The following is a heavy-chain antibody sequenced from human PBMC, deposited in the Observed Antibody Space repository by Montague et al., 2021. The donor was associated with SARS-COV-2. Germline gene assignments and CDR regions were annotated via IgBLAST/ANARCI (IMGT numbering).Heavy chain of an antibody. CDR1: GDSVARNTAF. CDR2: TYYRSKWQN. Sequence: CAISGDSVARNTAFWDWVRQSPSRGLEFLGSTYYRSKWQNDYAVSVRSRITINPDTSKNQFSLHLNSMTPEDTAVYYCSRGTLRFGMDVWGQGTTVTVSS. V-gene: IGHV6-1*01. CDR3: SRGTLRFGMDV. J-gene: IGHJ6*02. D-gene: IGHD4-17*01.